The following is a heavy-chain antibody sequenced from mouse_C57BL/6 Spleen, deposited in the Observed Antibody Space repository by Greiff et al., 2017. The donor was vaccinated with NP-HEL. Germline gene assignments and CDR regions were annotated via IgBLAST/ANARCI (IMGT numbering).Heavy chain of an antibody. CDR2: IYPSDSET. CDR3: AVDNNWYFDV. J-gene: IGHJ1*03. D-gene: IGHD1-3*01. V-gene: IGHV1-61*01. CDR1: GYTFTSYW. Sequence: QVQLKQPGAELVRPGSSVKLSCKASGYTFTSYWMDWVKQRPGQGLEWIGNIYPSDSETHYNQKFKDKATLTVDKSSSTAYMQLSSLTSEDSAVYYCAVDNNWYFDVWGTGTTVTVSS.